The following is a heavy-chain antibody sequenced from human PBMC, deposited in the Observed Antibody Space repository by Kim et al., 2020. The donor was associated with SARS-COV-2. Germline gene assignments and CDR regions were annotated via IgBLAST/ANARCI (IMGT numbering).Heavy chain of an antibody. V-gene: IGHV3-43*02. CDR3: AKMPGAPESGNWDADIHYFMDV. J-gene: IGHJ6*03. CDR1: GFIFDDYV. Sequence: GGSLRLSCAGSGFIFDDYVMHWVRQAPGKGLEWVSLISADGLGTYYADFVKGRFTISRDHSKNSLFLEMKSLKTEDSGLYFCAKMPGAPESGNWDADIHYFMDVWGNGTAVTVS. D-gene: IGHD1-1*01. CDR2: ISADGLGT.